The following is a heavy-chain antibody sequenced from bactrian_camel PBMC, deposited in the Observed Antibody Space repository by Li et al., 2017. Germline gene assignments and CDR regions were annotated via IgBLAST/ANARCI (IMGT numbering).Heavy chain of an antibody. J-gene: IGHJ6*01. CDR3: AARRIPWFGEYCIGDLRVDRYHS. V-gene: IGHV3S53*01. CDR2: ITSRYGST. Sequence: HVQLVESGGGSVQAGGSLRLSCAASGSDFSSNCIGWFRQAPGKEREGVASITSRYGSTNYVDSVKGRFTVSQDSAKKAVQLQTNSLKPEDSGMYYCAARRIPWFGEYCIGDLRVDRYHSWGQGTQVTVS. CDR1: GSDFSSNC. D-gene: IGHD1*01.